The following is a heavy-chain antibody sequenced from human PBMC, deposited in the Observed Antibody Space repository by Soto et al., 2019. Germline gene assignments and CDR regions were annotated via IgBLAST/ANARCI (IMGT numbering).Heavy chain of an antibody. V-gene: IGHV4-59*12. CDR2: IYYSGST. D-gene: IGHD6-6*01. Sequence: PSETLSLTCTVSGGSISSYYWSWIRQPPGKGLEWIGYIYYSGSTNYNPSLKSRVTISVDTSKNQFSLKLSSVTAADTAVYYCARGGMDRQLGQDYWGQGTLVTVSS. CDR3: ARGGMDRQLGQDY. J-gene: IGHJ4*02. CDR1: GGSISSYY.